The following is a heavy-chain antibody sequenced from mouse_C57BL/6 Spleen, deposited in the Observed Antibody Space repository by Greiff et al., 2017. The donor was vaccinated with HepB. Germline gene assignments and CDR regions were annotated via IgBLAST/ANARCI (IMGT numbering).Heavy chain of an antibody. D-gene: IGHD1-1*01. CDR3: ARITTVDWYFDV. Sequence: EVHLVESGGGLVKPGGSLKLSCAASGFTFSDYGMHWVRQAPEKGLEWVAYISSGSSTIYYADTVKGRFTISRDNAKNTLFLQMTSLRSEDTAMYYCARITTVDWYFDVWGTGTTVTVSS. J-gene: IGHJ1*03. CDR2: ISSGSSTI. V-gene: IGHV5-17*01. CDR1: GFTFSDYG.